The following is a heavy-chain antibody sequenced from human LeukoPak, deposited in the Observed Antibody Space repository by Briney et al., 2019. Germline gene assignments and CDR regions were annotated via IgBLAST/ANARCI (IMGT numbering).Heavy chain of an antibody. D-gene: IGHD3-10*01. CDR3: AKDNAYYYADY. V-gene: IGHV3-21*01. CDR2: ISGNSTYI. J-gene: IGHJ4*02. CDR1: GFTFSTYN. Sequence: GGSLRLSCAASGFTFSTYNMHWVRQAPGKGLEWVSSISGNSTYIYYADSVRGRFTISRDSAKNSLYLQMNSLRAEDTAVYYCAKDNAYYYADYXGXGTLVTVSS.